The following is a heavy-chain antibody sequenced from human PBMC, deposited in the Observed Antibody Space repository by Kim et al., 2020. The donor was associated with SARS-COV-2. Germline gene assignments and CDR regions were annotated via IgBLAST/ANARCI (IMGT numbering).Heavy chain of an antibody. V-gene: IGHV4-39*01. CDR2: IYYSGST. Sequence: SETLSLTCTVSGGSISSSSYYWGWIRQPPGKGLEWIGSIYYSGSTYYNPSLKSRVTISVDTSKNQFSLKLSSVTAADTAVYYCARGLTLGATTKGFDYWGQGTLVTVSS. J-gene: IGHJ4*02. D-gene: IGHD1-26*01. CDR1: GGSISSSSYY. CDR3: ARGLTLGATTKGFDY.